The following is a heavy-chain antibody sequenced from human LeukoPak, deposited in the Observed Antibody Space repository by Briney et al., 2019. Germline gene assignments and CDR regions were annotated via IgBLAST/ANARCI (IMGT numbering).Heavy chain of an antibody. CDR3: HPPPHDSSGYYSNDAFDI. CDR2: IYPGDSDT. CDR1: GYSFTSYW. V-gene: IGHV5-51*01. J-gene: IGHJ3*02. Sequence: GESLKISCKGSGYSFTSYWIGWVRQMPGKGLEWMGIIYPGDSDTRYSPSFQGQVTISADKSISTAYLQWSSLKASDTAMYYCHPPPHDSSGYYSNDAFDIWAQGTMITVSS. D-gene: IGHD3-22*01.